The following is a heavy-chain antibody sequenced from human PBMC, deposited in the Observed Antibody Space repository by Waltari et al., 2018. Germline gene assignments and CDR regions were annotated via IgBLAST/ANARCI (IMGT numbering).Heavy chain of an antibody. J-gene: IGHJ4*02. D-gene: IGHD6-6*01. CDR3: AKGTPVRGRPSIPDS. Sequence: EVQLLESGGGLVQPGGSLRLSCAASGFAFSSYAMSWVRWAPGVGMEWVSDCAGSSVYIFYADSVKGRFTISRDNSKNTLYLQMNSLRGEDTAIYYCAKGTPVRGRPSIPDSWGQGTLVIVSS. V-gene: IGHV3-23*01. CDR1: GFAFSSYA. CDR2: CAGSSVYI.